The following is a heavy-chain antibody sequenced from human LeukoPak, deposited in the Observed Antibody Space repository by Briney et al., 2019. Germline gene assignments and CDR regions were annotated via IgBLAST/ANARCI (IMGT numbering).Heavy chain of an antibody. Sequence: ASVKVSCKASGGTFSSYAISWVRQAPGQGLEWMGRIIPILGIANYAQKFQGRVTITADKSTSTAYMELSSLRSEDTAVYYCARVAGLSSGWQALRYWGQGTLVTVSS. V-gene: IGHV1-69*04. D-gene: IGHD6-19*01. J-gene: IGHJ4*02. CDR1: GGTFSSYA. CDR3: ARVAGLSSGWQALRY. CDR2: IIPILGIA.